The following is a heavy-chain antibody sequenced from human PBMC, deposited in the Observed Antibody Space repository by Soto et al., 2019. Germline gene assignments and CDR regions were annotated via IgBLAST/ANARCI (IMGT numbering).Heavy chain of an antibody. V-gene: IGHV4-30-2*01. J-gene: IGHJ4*02. CDR1: GGSISSGGYS. CDR3: ARGGLQWLVRNYFDY. CDR2: IYHSGST. Sequence: SETLSLTCAVSGGSISSGGYSWSWIRQPPGKGLEWIGYIYHSGSTYYNPSLKSRVTISVDTSKNQFSLKLSSVTAADTAVYYCARGGLQWLVRNYFDYWGQGTLVTVSS. D-gene: IGHD6-19*01.